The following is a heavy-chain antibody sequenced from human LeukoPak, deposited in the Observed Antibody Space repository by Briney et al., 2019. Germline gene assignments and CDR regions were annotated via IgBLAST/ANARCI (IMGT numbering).Heavy chain of an antibody. J-gene: IGHJ4*02. V-gene: IGHV3-21*04. CDR2: ISSSSRYI. CDR1: GFTFSSYT. CDR3: ANGNNGDYVRLDY. Sequence: GGSLRLSCAPSGFTFSSYTMNWVRQAPGKGLEWVSSISSSSRYIYYADSVKGRFTISRDDAENSLYLQMNSLRAEDTAVYYCANGNNGDYVRLDYWGQGTLVTVSS. D-gene: IGHD4-17*01.